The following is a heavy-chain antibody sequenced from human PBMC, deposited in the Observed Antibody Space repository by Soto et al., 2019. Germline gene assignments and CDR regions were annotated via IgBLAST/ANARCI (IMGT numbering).Heavy chain of an antibody. CDR3: ARGPRGVYGNDY. CDR2: INMDGSVT. Sequence: EVQLVESGGGLVQPGGSLRLSCVASGFTFSSDWMHWVRQGAGKGLVWVSRINMDGSVTNYADSVKGRFIISRDNAKNTVYLQMNSLRVEDTAVYYCARGPRGVYGNDYWGQGALVTVSS. D-gene: IGHD2-8*02. J-gene: IGHJ4*02. V-gene: IGHV3-74*01. CDR1: GFTFSSDW.